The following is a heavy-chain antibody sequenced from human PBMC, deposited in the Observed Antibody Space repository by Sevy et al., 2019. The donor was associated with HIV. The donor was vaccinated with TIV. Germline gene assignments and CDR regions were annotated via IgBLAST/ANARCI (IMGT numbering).Heavy chain of an antibody. J-gene: IGHJ2*01. V-gene: IGHV3-33*01. CDR1: GFTFSSYG. CDR2: IWYDGSNK. D-gene: IGHD5-12*01. Sequence: GGSLRLSCAASGFTFSSYGMHWVRQAPGKGLEWVAVIWYDGSNKYYADSVKGRFTISRDNSKNTLYLQMNSLRAEDTAVYYCARGGRWLQNIWYFDLWGRGTLVTVSS. CDR3: ARGGRWLQNIWYFDL.